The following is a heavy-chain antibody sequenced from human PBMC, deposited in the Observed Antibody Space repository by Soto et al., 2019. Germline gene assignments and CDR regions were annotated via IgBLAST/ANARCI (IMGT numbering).Heavy chain of an antibody. D-gene: IGHD4-17*01. J-gene: IGHJ4*02. V-gene: IGHV3-23*01. CDR1: GFTFSNYA. CDR2: ISGSSGNT. CDR3: AKPRANHYDFDY. Sequence: LRLSCAASGFTFSNYAMSWVRQAPGKGLEWVSAISGSSGNTYYADSVKGRFTISRDNSKNTLYLQMNGLRAEDTAVFYCAKPRANHYDFDYWGQGTLVTVSS.